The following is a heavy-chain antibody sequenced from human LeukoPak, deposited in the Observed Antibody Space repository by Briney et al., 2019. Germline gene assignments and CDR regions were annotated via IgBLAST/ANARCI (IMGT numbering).Heavy chain of an antibody. V-gene: IGHV3-23*01. D-gene: IGHD3-22*01. CDR3: AKTYYDTTYFDY. Sequence: GVSLRLSCGASGYTFSTYAMNWVRQAPEKGLEWVSAISGSGATTYYADSVKGRFTISRDNSKNTVYLQMNSLRAEDTAVYYCAKTYYDTTYFDYWGQGTLVTASS. CDR1: GYTFSTYA. CDR2: ISGSGATT. J-gene: IGHJ4*02.